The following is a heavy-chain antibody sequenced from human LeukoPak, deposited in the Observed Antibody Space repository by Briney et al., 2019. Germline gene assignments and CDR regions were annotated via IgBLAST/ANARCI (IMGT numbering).Heavy chain of an antibody. Sequence: SVKVSCKASGGTFSSYAISWVRQAPGQGLEWMGGIIPIFGTANYAQKFQGRVTITTDESTSTAYMELSSLRSEDTAVYYCARDMGDFYDFWSGYLGAFDIWGQGTMVTVSS. CDR2: IIPIFGTA. J-gene: IGHJ3*02. D-gene: IGHD3-3*01. CDR1: GGTFSSYA. CDR3: ARDMGDFYDFWSGYLGAFDI. V-gene: IGHV1-69*05.